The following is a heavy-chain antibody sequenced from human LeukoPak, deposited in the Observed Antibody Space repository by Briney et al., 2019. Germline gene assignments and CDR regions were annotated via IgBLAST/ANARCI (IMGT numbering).Heavy chain of an antibody. J-gene: IGHJ4*02. CDR1: GFTVSNSY. V-gene: IGHV3-74*01. CDR2: INSDGSIT. CDR3: ARSLSGSYGY. D-gene: IGHD1-26*01. Sequence: PGGSLRLSCAASGFTVSNSYMSWVRQAPGKGLVWVSRINSDGSITTYAGSVKGRFTISRDNAKNTLYLQMNSLRAEDTAVYYCARSLSGSYGYWGQGTLVTVSS.